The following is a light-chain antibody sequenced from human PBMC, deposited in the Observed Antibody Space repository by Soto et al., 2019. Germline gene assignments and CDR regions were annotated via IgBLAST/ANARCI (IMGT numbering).Light chain of an antibody. V-gene: IGLV1-40*01. Sequence: QSVLTQPPSVSGAPGQRVTISCTESSSNIGAGYNVHWYQQLPGTAPKLLIYGNSNRPSGVPDRFSGSKSGTSASLAITGLQAEDDADYYCQSYVSSLSGRVFGGGTKVTVL. J-gene: IGLJ3*02. CDR1: SSNIGAGYN. CDR2: GNS. CDR3: QSYVSSLSGRV.